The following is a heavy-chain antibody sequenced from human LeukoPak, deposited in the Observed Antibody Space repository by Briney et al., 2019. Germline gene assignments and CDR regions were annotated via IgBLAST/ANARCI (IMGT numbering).Heavy chain of an antibody. Sequence: GGSLRLSCAASGFTFSSYSMNWVRQVPGKGLVWVSHINSDVSGTSYADSVKGRFTISRDNAKNTLYLQMNSLRAEDTAVYYCARAGVGGAFDIWGQGTMVTVSS. CDR1: GFTFSSYS. V-gene: IGHV3-74*01. J-gene: IGHJ3*02. CDR3: ARAGVGGAFDI. CDR2: INSDVSGT. D-gene: IGHD3-16*01.